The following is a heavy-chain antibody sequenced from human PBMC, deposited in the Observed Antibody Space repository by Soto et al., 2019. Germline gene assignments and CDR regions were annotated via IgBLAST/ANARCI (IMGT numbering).Heavy chain of an antibody. V-gene: IGHV1-69*06. Sequence: KVSCAAPAGIFNNYAITWVRQAPRQGLEWMGGIIPILGTTNHAQNFQGRVTITADKSTSTAYMELTSLTSEDTAVYFCARDHYDYIGHDKYYHYGLYVWGQPTTVTVSS. CDR1: AGIFNNYA. CDR2: IIPILGTT. D-gene: IGHD3-16*01. J-gene: IGHJ6*02. CDR3: ARDHYDYIGHDKYYHYGLYV.